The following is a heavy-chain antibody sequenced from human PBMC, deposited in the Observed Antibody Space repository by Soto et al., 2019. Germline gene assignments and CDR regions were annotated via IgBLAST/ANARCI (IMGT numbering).Heavy chain of an antibody. V-gene: IGHV3-30*03. CDR3: VRDRPVKARSGSLSF. CDR1: GFIFNNYG. J-gene: IGHJ4*02. CDR2: ISHDGSNK. Sequence: QGQLVESGGGAVQPGRSLRLSCAASGFIFNNYGMHWVRQAPGKGLEWVALISHDGSNKYYADYLKGRSTISRDNSKNTLYLQMNSLRAEDTAVYYCVRDRPVKARSGSLSFWGQGTLVTVSS. D-gene: IGHD3-10*01.